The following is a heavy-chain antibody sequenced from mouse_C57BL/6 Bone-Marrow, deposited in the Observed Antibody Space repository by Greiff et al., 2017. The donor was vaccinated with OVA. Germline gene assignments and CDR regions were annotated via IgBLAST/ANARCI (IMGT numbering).Heavy chain of an antibody. D-gene: IGHD2-3*01. CDR3: ARGGLLRDY. J-gene: IGHJ2*01. V-gene: IGHV1-54*01. CDR2: INPGGGGT. Sequence: QVQLKQSGAELVRPGTSVKVSCKASGYAFTNYLIEWVKQRPGQGLEWIGVINPGGGGTNYNEKFKGKATLTADKSSSTAYMQLSSLTSEDSAVYFCARGGLLRDYWGQGTTLTVSS. CDR1: GYAFTNYL.